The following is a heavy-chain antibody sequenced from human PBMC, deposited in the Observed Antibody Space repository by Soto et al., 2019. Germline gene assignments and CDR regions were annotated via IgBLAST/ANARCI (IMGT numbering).Heavy chain of an antibody. V-gene: IGHV3-23*01. CDR1: GFTFSSYA. J-gene: IGHJ6*02. Sequence: GGSLRLSCAASGFTFSSYAMSWVRQAPGKGLEWVSAISGSGGSTYYADSVKGRFTISRDNSKNTLYLQMNSLRAEDTAVYYCAVGGGGTPVWGDYGMDVWGQGTTVTVSS. CDR3: AVGGGGTPVWGDYGMDV. CDR2: ISGSGGST. D-gene: IGHD3-16*01.